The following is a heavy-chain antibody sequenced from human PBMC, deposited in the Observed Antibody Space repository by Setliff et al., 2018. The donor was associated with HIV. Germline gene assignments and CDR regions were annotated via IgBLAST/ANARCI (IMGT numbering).Heavy chain of an antibody. V-gene: IGHV4-34*01. J-gene: IGHJ5*02. CDR1: GGSFSGYY. CDR3: ASRGGIEGHIVVVTAANWFDP. D-gene: IGHD2-21*02. CDR2: INHSGST. Sequence: SETLSLTCAVYGGSFSGYYWGWIRQPPGKGLEWIGEINHSGSTNYNPSLKSRVTISVDTSKNQFSLKLSSVTAADTAVYYCASRGGIEGHIVVVTAANWFDPWGQGTLVTVSS.